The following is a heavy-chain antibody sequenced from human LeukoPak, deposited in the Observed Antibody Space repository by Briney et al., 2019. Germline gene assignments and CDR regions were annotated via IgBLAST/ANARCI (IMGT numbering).Heavy chain of an antibody. Sequence: SGTLTLTCAVYGGSFSGYYWSWIRQPPGKGLEWIGEINHSGSTNYNPSLKSRVTIAVETSRNQFSLTLSFGTAADTAVYYCARIRGYRSSREFDPWGQGTLVTVSS. CDR3: ARIRGYRSSREFDP. CDR2: INHSGST. D-gene: IGHD6-6*01. V-gene: IGHV4-34*01. J-gene: IGHJ5*02. CDR1: GGSFSGYY.